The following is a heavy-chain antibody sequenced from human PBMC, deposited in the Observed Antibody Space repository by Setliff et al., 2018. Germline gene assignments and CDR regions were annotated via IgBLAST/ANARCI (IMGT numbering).Heavy chain of an antibody. V-gene: IGHV4-39*07. J-gene: IGHJ4*02. CDR2: IYHGGDT. Sequence: SETLSLTCTVSGGSINSGVYYWGWIRQPPGKGLEWIGRIYHGGDTYYSPSLKSRVTISVDTSQNQFSLTVTSVTAADTAMYYCARGRNVAARLLDSWGQGTLVTVSS. CDR3: ARGRNVAARLLDS. D-gene: IGHD6-6*01. CDR1: GGSINSGVYY.